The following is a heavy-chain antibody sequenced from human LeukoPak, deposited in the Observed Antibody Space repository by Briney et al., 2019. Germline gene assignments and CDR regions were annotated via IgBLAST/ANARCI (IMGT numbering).Heavy chain of an antibody. CDR2: ISANGGNP. V-gene: IGHV3-23*01. J-gene: IGHJ4*02. D-gene: IGHD5-24*01. Sequence: GGSLRLSCAASGFTFSNNVMTWVRQAPGKGLEWVSVISANGGNPYYADSVKGRFTISRDNSKNTLYLQMNSLRAEDTAVYYCARAHPVKMAGDYWGQGTLVTVSS. CDR3: ARAHPVKMAGDY. CDR1: GFTFSNNV.